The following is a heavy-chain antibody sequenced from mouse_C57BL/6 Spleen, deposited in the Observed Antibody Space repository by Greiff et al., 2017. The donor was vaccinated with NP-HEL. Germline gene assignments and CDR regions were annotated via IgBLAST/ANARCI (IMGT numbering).Heavy chain of an antibody. CDR3: ARGGNYLDY. Sequence: QVQLQQPGAELVKPGASVKLSCKASGYTFTSYWMQWVKQRPGQGLEWIGEIDPSDSYTNYNQKFKGKGTLTVDTSSSTVYMKLSRVTSEDSAVYYCARGGNYLDYWGQGATLTVAS. J-gene: IGHJ2*01. CDR1: GYTFTSYW. V-gene: IGHV1-50*01. CDR2: IDPSDSYT. D-gene: IGHD2-14*01.